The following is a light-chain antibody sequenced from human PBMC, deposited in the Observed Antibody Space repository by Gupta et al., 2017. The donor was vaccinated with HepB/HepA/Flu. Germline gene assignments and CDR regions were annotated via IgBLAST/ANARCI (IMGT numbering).Light chain of an antibody. J-gene: IGLJ1*01. Sequence: QSVLTQPPSVSGAPGQRVTISCTGSSSNIGAGYDVHWYQQLPGTAPKLLIYGNSKRPPGVPDRFSGSKSGTSAALAITGRQAEDEDDYYCQAEDSSRYVLGTGTKVTVL. CDR3: QAEDSSRYV. CDR2: GNS. CDR1: SSNIGAGYD. V-gene: IGLV1-40*01.